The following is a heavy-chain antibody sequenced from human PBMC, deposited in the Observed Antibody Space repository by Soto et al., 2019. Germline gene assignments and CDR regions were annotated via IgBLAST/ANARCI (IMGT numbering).Heavy chain of an antibody. Sequence: LSLTCTVSGGSISSGGYYWSWIRQHPGKGLEWIGYIYYSGSTYYNPSLKSRVTISVDTSKNQFSLKLSSVTAADTAVYYCARGNSGYDFNLYYYYYGMDVWGQGTTVTVSS. J-gene: IGHJ6*02. CDR1: GGSISSGGYY. CDR2: IYYSGST. V-gene: IGHV4-31*03. CDR3: ARGNSGYDFNLYYYYYGMDV. D-gene: IGHD5-12*01.